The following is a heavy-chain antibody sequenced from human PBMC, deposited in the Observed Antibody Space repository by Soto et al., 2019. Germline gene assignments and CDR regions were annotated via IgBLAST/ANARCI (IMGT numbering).Heavy chain of an antibody. CDR2: INWNGGST. Sequence: EVQLVESGGGVVRPGGSLRLSCAASGFTFDEHGMSWVRQAPGKGLEWVSGINWNGGSTGYADSVKGRFTISRDNAKNSLYLQMNSLRAEDTALYHCARAGDYGSGSPLDYWGQGTLVTVSS. CDR1: GFTFDEHG. CDR3: ARAGDYGSGSPLDY. J-gene: IGHJ4*02. V-gene: IGHV3-20*01. D-gene: IGHD3-10*01.